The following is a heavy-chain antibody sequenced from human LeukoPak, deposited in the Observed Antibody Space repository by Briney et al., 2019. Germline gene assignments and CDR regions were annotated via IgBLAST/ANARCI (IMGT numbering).Heavy chain of an antibody. J-gene: IGHJ4*02. Sequence: ASVKVSCKVSGYTLTELSMHWVRQAPGKGLEWMGGFDPEDGETIYAQKFQGRVTMTEDTSTDTAYMELSSLRSEDTAVYYCATAILDGDNYVQNYWGQGTLVTVSS. D-gene: IGHD5-24*01. CDR2: FDPEDGET. CDR1: GYTLTELS. V-gene: IGHV1-24*01. CDR3: ATAILDGDNYVQNY.